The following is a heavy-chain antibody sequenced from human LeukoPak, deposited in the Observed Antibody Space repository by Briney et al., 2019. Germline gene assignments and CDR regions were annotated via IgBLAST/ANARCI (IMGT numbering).Heavy chain of an antibody. V-gene: IGHV3-9*01. CDR1: GFTFDDYA. J-gene: IGHJ4*02. CDR3: AKDIRRGGSCYPGAVMDY. D-gene: IGHD2-15*01. CDR2: ISWNSGSI. Sequence: GGSLRLSCAASGFTFDDYAMHWVRQAPGKGLEWVSGISWNSGSIGYADSVKGRFTISRDNAKNSLYLQMNSLRAEDTALYYCAKDIRRGGSCYPGAVMDYWGQGTLVTVSS.